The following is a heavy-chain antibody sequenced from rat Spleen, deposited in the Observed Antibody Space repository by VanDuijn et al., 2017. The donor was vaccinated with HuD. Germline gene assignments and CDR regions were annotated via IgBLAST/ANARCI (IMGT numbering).Heavy chain of an antibody. CDR1: GFTFSNSY. CDR3: ARQGNWARWFPY. V-gene: IGHV5-25*01. CDR2: INTSGGST. Sequence: EVQLVESGGGLVQPGRSMKLSCVASGFTFSNSYMAWVRQAPTKGLEWVASINTSGGSTYYRDSVKGRFTVSRDNAKSTLYLQMDSLRSEDTATYYCARQGNWARWFPYWGQGTLVTVSS. D-gene: IGHD4-6*01. J-gene: IGHJ3*01.